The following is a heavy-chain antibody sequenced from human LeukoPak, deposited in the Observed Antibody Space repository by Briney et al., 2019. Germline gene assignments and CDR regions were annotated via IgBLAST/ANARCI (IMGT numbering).Heavy chain of an antibody. CDR3: ARHQGTYYYDSSGLTGIDY. D-gene: IGHD3-22*01. Sequence: SETLSLTCTVSGGSISSYYWSWIRQPPGKGLEWIGYIYYSGSINYNPSLKSRVTISVDTSKNQFSLKLSSVTAADTAVYYCARHQGTYYYDSSGLTGIDYWGQGTLVTVSS. V-gene: IGHV4-59*08. CDR2: IYYSGSI. J-gene: IGHJ4*02. CDR1: GGSISSYY.